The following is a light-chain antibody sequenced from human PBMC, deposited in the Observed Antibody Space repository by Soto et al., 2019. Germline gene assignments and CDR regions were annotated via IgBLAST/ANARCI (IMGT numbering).Light chain of an antibody. CDR3: LLYYGGQLGV. CDR2: STN. CDR1: TGAVTSGYY. Sequence: QTVVTQEPSLTVSPGGTVTLTCATSTGAVTSGYYPNWFQQKPGQAPRALIYSTNKKNSWTPARFSGSLLGGTAALTLSAVQPEDEADYYCLLYYGGQLGVFGGGTKLTVL. J-gene: IGLJ2*01. V-gene: IGLV7-43*01.